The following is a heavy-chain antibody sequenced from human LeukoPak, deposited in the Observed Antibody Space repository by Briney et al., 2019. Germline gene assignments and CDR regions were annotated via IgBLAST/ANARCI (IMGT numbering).Heavy chain of an antibody. J-gene: IGHJ6*03. CDR3: ARDVAAAGSASYYYYYYMDV. Sequence: SETLSLTCTVSGGSISSYYWSWIRQPPGKGLEWIGYIYYSGSTNYNPSLKSRVTISVDTSKNQFSLKLSSVTAADTAVYYCARDVAAAGSASYYYYYYMDVWGKGTTVTVSS. V-gene: IGHV4-59*01. D-gene: IGHD6-13*01. CDR1: GGSISSYY. CDR2: IYYSGST.